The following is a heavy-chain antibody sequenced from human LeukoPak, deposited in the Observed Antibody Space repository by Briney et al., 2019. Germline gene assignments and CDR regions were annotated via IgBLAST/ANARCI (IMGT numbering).Heavy chain of an antibody. J-gene: IGHJ4*02. CDR2: ISSSSGYT. Sequence: GGSLSLSCAASGFTFSDYYMSWIRQAPGKGLEWVSYISSSSGYTYYADSVKGRFTISRDNAKNSLYLQMSSLRAEDTAVYYCARDKNVVTAAQDFWGQGTPVSPSS. CDR3: ARDKNVVTAAQDF. D-gene: IGHD2-2*01. V-gene: IGHV3-11*05. CDR1: GFTFSDYY.